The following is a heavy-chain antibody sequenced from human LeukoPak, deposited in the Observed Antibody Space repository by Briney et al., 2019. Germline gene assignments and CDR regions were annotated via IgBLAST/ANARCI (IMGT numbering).Heavy chain of an antibody. J-gene: IGHJ5*02. CDR2: ISDNGGST. Sequence: GGSLRLSCAASGFTFSNYDMSWVRQAPGKGLEWVSSISDNGGSTSYADSVKGRFTISRDNSKNTLYLQMNSLRAADTAVYYCAKDPTVTTGYNGLGHWGQGTLVAVSS. CDR1: GFTFSNYD. V-gene: IGHV3-23*01. CDR3: AKDPTVTTGYNGLGH. D-gene: IGHD4-17*01.